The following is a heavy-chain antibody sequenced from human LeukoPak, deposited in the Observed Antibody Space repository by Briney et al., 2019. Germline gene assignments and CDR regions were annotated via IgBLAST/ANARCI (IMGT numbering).Heavy chain of an antibody. CDR2: IYHSGST. CDR3: ARLRLSGSYYGWYFDL. D-gene: IGHD1-26*01. J-gene: IGHJ2*01. V-gene: IGHV4-30-2*01. CDR1: GGSISSGGYY. Sequence: SETLSLTCTVSGGSISSGGYYWSWIRQPPGKGLEWIGYIYHSGSTYYNPSLKSRVTISVDRSKNQFTLKLSSVTAADTAVYYCARLRLSGSYYGWYFDLWGRGTLVTVSS.